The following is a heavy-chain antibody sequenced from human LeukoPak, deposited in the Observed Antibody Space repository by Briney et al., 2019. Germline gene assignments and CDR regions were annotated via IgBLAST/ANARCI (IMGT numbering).Heavy chain of an antibody. Sequence: PGGSLRLSCAASGFTFSSYALSWVRQAPGKGMEWVSTVSGSGHTTYYADSVKGRFTISRDNSKSTVYLQMNSLRVEDTAVYTCAKDWSPRWLVLRDDSEYFHHWGQGTLVTVSS. CDR1: GFTFSSYA. J-gene: IGHJ1*01. V-gene: IGHV3-23*01. CDR2: VSGSGHTT. CDR3: AKDWSPRWLVLRDDSEYFHH. D-gene: IGHD6-19*01.